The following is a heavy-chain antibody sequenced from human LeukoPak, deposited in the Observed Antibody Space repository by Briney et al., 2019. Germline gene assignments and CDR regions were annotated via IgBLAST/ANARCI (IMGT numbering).Heavy chain of an antibody. Sequence: GGSLRLSCAASGFTFDDYAMHWVRQAPGKGLEWVSGISWNSGSIGYADSVKGRFTISRDNAKNSLYLQMNSLRAEDMALYYCAKGYCSSTSCYPFDYRGQGTLVTVSS. CDR1: GFTFDDYA. J-gene: IGHJ4*02. CDR2: ISWNSGSI. V-gene: IGHV3-9*03. CDR3: AKGYCSSTSCYPFDY. D-gene: IGHD2-2*01.